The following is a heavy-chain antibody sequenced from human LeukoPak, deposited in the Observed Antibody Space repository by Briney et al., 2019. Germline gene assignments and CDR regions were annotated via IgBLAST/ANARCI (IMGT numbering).Heavy chain of an antibody. D-gene: IGHD2-8*01. V-gene: IGHV3-30*02. CDR3: AKDRCSNGIGCLYYYMDV. CDR2: IQYDRSNQ. CDR1: GFTFSSYG. J-gene: IGHJ6*03. Sequence: GGSLRLSCAASGFTFSSYGMHWVRQAPGKGLEWVAYIQYDRSNQQYAGSVKGRFSISRDNSKNTLSLQINSLRAGDTAVYYCAKDRCSNGIGCLYYYMDVWGKGTTVTISS.